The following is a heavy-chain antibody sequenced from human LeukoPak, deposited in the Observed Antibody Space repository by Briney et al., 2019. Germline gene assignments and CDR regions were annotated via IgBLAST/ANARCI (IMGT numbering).Heavy chain of an antibody. J-gene: IGHJ4*02. CDR1: GFTVSSNY. CDR3: AKTPYGDYDYFDY. Sequence: GGSLRLSCAASGFTVSSNYMSWVRQAPGKGLEWVAVISYDGSNKYYADSVKGRFTISRDNSKNTLYLQMNSLRAEDTAVYYCAKTPYGDYDYFDYWGQGTLVTVSS. D-gene: IGHD4-17*01. CDR2: ISYDGSNK. V-gene: IGHV3-30*18.